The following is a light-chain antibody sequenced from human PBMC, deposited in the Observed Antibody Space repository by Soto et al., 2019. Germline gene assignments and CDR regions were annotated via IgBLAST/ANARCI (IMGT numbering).Light chain of an antibody. CDR2: DVS. V-gene: IGLV2-14*01. J-gene: IGLJ1*01. Sequence: QSVLNQPASVSGSSGQSITISCTGTSSDVGAYNYVSWYQQHPGKAPKLMIYDVSNRPSGVSDRLFGSKSGNTVSLSISGLQAEDEADYYCCSYTSRSTYVFGTGTKVTVL. CDR1: SSDVGAYNY. CDR3: CSYTSRSTYV.